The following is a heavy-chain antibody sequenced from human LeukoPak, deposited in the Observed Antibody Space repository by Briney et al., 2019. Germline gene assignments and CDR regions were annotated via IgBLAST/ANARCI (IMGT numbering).Heavy chain of an antibody. Sequence: GASVKVSCKASGYTFTSYGISWVRQAPGQGLEWMGWISAYNGNTNYAQKLQDRVTMTTDTSTSTAYMELRSLRSDDTAVYYCASSITMVRGVVPFPYYYGMDVWGQGTTVTVSS. D-gene: IGHD3-10*01. CDR3: ASSITMVRGVVPFPYYYGMDV. V-gene: IGHV1-18*01. CDR2: ISAYNGNT. J-gene: IGHJ6*02. CDR1: GYTFTSYG.